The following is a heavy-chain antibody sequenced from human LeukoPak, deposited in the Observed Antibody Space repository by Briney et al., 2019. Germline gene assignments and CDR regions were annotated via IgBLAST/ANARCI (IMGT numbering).Heavy chain of an antibody. V-gene: IGHV1-18*01. CDR3: ARDLGSGSYYLGYAFDI. J-gene: IGHJ3*02. Sequence: ASVKVSCKASGYTFTSYGISWVRQAPGQGLEWMGWISAYNGNTNYAQKLQGRVTMTTDTSTSTAYMELRSLRSEDTAVYYCARDLGSGSYYLGYAFDIWGQGTMVTVSS. CDR2: ISAYNGNT. CDR1: GYTFTSYG. D-gene: IGHD1-26*01.